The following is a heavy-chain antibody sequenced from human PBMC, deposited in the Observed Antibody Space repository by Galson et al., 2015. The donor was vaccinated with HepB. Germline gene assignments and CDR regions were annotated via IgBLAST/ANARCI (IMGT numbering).Heavy chain of an antibody. CDR1: GFTFSSYW. J-gene: IGHJ5*02. Sequence: SLRLSCAASGFTFSSYWMSWVRQAPGKGLEWVANIKQDGSEKYYVDSVKGRFTISRDNAKNSLYLQMNSLRAEDTAVYYCARDYGTMVRGVIIGPNLNPWGQGTLVTVSS. D-gene: IGHD3-10*01. V-gene: IGHV3-7*03. CDR2: IKQDGSEK. CDR3: ARDYGTMVRGVIIGPNLNP.